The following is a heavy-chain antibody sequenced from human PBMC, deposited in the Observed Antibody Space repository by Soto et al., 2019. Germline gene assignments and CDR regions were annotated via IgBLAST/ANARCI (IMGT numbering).Heavy chain of an antibody. CDR1: GYTFSNYG. CDR3: ARVVPGAEAWFGP. CDR2: ISLYSDGT. J-gene: IGHJ5*02. Sequence: ASVKVSCKTSGYTFSNYGIAWVRQAPGQPLGWLGWISLYSDGTNYAQKFQGRVSMTTDTSTTTAYMELRSLRSDDTAVYYCARVVPGAEAWFGPWGQGTLVTVSS. V-gene: IGHV1-18*01. D-gene: IGHD2-2*01.